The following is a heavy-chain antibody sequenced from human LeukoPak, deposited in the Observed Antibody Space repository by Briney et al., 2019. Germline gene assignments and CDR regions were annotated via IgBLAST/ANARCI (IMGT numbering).Heavy chain of an antibody. D-gene: IGHD3-9*01. CDR1: GDSISTSSYY. V-gene: IGHV4-39*07. J-gene: IGHJ4*02. Sequence: SETLSLTCSVSGDSISTSSYYWGWIRQPPGKGLEWIGEINHSGSTNYNPSLKSRVTISVDTSKNQFSLKLSSVTAADTAVYYCARLIGHDILTGYYDYWGQGTLVTVSS. CDR2: INHSGST. CDR3: ARLIGHDILTGYYDY.